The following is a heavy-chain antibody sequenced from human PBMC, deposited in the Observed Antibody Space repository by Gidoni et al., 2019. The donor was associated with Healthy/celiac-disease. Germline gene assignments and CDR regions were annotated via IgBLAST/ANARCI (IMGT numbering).Heavy chain of an antibody. J-gene: IGHJ4*02. CDR1: GYPFTGYY. Sequence: QVQLVQSGAEVKKPGASVKVSCKASGYPFTGYYMHWVRQAPGQGLEWMGWINPNSGGTNYAQKFQGRVTMTRDTSISTAYMELSRLRSDDTAVYYCAREFLSYYGSGSYWYYWGQGTLVTVSS. CDR2: INPNSGGT. D-gene: IGHD3-10*01. V-gene: IGHV1-2*02. CDR3: AREFLSYYGSGSYWYY.